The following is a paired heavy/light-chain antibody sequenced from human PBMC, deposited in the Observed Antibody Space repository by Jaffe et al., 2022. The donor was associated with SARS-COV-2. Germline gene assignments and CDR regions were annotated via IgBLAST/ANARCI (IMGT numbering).Heavy chain of an antibody. D-gene: IGHD4-4*01. V-gene: IGHV3-21*01. J-gene: IGHJ6*02. CDR2: IGGTNKFI. Sequence: EVQLVESGGGLVKPGGSLRLSCAAPGFSFSRNTMHWVRQAPGKGLEWVSSIGGTNKFIYYADSVKGRFTISRDNAKNSLYLQMNSLRAEDTAVYYCARSFGLDNAQYFYFYGMDVWGQGTTVTVSS. CDR1: GFSFSRNT. CDR3: ARSFGLDNAQYFYFYGMDV.
Light chain of an antibody. CDR1: SSNIGSYT. CDR2: ND. J-gene: IGLJ2*01. V-gene: IGLV1-44*01. CDR3: AAWDDRLNGVV. Sequence: QSVLTQPPSASGTRGQRVTISCFGSSSNIGSYTVSWFQQLPGTAPKFLMYNDKRPSGVPDRFSGSKSGTSASLAISGLQSEDEADYHCAAWDDRLNGVVFGGGTKLTVL.